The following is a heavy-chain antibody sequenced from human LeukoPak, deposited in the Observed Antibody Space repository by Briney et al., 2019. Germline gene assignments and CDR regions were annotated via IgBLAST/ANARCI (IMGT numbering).Heavy chain of an antibody. J-gene: IGHJ3*02. D-gene: IGHD3-9*01. Sequence: PSASVKVSCKASGYTFTSYDINWVRQATGQELEWMGWMNPNSGNTGYAQKFQGRVTITRNTSISTAYMELSSLRSEDTAVYYCARGSDISDAFDIWGQGTMVTVSS. CDR1: GYTFTSYD. CDR2: MNPNSGNT. V-gene: IGHV1-8*03. CDR3: ARGSDISDAFDI.